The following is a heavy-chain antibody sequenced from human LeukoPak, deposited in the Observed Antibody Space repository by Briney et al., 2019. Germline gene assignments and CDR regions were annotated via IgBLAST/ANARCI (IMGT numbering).Heavy chain of an antibody. J-gene: IGHJ6*03. V-gene: IGHV3-23*01. Sequence: GGSLRLSCAASGLTFSSYAMSWVRQAPGEGLEWVSAIGGSGGSTYYADSVKGRFTISRDNSKNTLYLQMNSLRAEDTAVYYCAKVPNYYYYMDVWGKGTTVTVSS. CDR1: GLTFSSYA. CDR2: IGGSGGST. CDR3: AKVPNYYYYMDV.